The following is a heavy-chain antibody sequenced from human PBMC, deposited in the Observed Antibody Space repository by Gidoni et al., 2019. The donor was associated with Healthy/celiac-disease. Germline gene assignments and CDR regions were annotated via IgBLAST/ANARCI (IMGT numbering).Heavy chain of an antibody. Sequence: EVQLLESGGGLVQHGGSLSLSCAASGVTFSSYAMSWVRQAPGKWLEWVSAIRGSGGSTYYADSVKGRFTISRDNSKNTLYLQMNSLRAEDTAVYYCATAGGAFDIWGQGTMVTVSS. CDR1: GVTFSSYA. CDR3: ATAGGAFDI. CDR2: IRGSGGST. J-gene: IGHJ3*02. V-gene: IGHV3-23*01.